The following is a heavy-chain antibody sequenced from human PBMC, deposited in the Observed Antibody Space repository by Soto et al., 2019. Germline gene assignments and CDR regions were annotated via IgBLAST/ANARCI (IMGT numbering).Heavy chain of an antibody. J-gene: IGHJ6*02. CDR1: GGSFSGYY. CDR3: ARGKFLQSYYYYYYGMDV. CDR2: INHSGST. V-gene: IGHV4-34*01. D-gene: IGHD4-4*01. Sequence: PSETLSLTCAVYGGSFSGYYWSWIRQPPGKGLEWIGEINHSGSTNYNPSLKSRVTISVDTSKNQFPLKLSSVTAADTAVYYCARGKFLQSYYYYYYGMDVWGQVTTVTVSS.